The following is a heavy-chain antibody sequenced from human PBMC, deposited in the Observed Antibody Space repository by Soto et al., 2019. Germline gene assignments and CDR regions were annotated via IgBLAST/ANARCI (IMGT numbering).Heavy chain of an antibody. V-gene: IGHV3-21*01. CDR1: GFTFSTYN. J-gene: IGHJ5*02. Sequence: EVQLVESGGGLVKPGGSLRLSCAASGFTFSTYNLNWVRQAPGKGLEWVSSISSSSSYIYYADSVKGRFTISRDNAKNSLYLQMNSLRAEDTAVYYYARLRPPYCGGDCSWWFDPWGQGTLVTVSS. D-gene: IGHD2-21*02. CDR3: ARLRPPYCGGDCSWWFDP. CDR2: ISSSSSYI.